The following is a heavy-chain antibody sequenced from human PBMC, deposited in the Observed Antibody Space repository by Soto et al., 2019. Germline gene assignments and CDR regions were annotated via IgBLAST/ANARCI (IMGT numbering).Heavy chain of an antibody. CDR3: ARDGVGGTRFFGYIDY. CDR2: IRFDGSNI. J-gene: IGHJ4*02. Sequence: GGSLRLSCVAPGVIFSGYGMHWVRQAPGKGLEWVAVIRFDGSNIFYANSVKGRFTISRDNSKSTLYLEMNSLRAEDTAVYYCARDGVGGTRFFGYIDYWGQGAQVTVSS. D-gene: IGHD1-26*01. V-gene: IGHV3-33*01. CDR1: GVIFSGYG.